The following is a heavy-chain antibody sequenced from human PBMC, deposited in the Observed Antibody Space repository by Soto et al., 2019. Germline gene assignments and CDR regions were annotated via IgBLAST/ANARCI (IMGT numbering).Heavy chain of an antibody. J-gene: IGHJ3*02. V-gene: IGHV2-26*01. CDR3: ARTIVVVPAAYDAFDI. D-gene: IGHD2-2*01. CDR2: IFSNDEK. Sequence: QVTLKESGPVLVKPTETLTLTCTASGFSLSNARMGVSWIRQPPGKALEWLTHIFSNDEKSYSTSLKSRLTISKDTSKSQVVLTMTNMDPVDTATYYCARTIVVVPAAYDAFDIWGQGTMVTVSS. CDR1: GFSLSNARMG.